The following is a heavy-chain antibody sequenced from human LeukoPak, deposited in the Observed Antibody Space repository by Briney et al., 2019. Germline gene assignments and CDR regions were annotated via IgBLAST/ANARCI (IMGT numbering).Heavy chain of an antibody. J-gene: IGHJ4*02. CDR3: VRGDSRDY. D-gene: IGHD3-22*01. Sequence: PVGSLRLSCAASGFTFSSYGIHWVRQASGKGLEWVASINSGSSTMHYADSVKGRLTISRDNAKNSLYLQLNSLRAEDSAVYYCVRGDSRDYWGQGTLITVSS. V-gene: IGHV3-21*01. CDR1: GFTFSSYG. CDR2: INSGSSTM.